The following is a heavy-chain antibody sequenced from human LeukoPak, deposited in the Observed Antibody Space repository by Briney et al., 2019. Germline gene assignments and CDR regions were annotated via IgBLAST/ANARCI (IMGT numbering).Heavy chain of an antibody. D-gene: IGHD3-22*01. V-gene: IGHV1-46*01. CDR1: GYTFTSYY. CDR3: ARDSSYYDSSGDLSDY. CDR2: INPSGGST. Sequence: GASVKVSCKASGYTFTSYYMHWVRQAPGQGLEWMGIINPSGGSTSYAQKFQGRVTMTRDTSTSTVYMELSSLRSEDTAVYYCARDSSYYDSSGDLSDYWGQGTLVTVSS. J-gene: IGHJ4*02.